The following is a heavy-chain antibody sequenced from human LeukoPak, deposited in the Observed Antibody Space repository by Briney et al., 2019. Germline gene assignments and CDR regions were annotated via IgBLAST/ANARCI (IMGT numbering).Heavy chain of an antibody. Sequence: GASVKVSCKASGYTFTGYYMHWVRQAPGQGLEWMGRINPNSGGTNYAQKFQGRVTMTRDTSISTAYMGLSRLRSDDTAVYYCAGEIVAVAGRGWFDPWGQGTLVTVSS. D-gene: IGHD6-19*01. V-gene: IGHV1-2*06. CDR3: AGEIVAVAGRGWFDP. J-gene: IGHJ5*02. CDR1: GYTFTGYY. CDR2: INPNSGGT.